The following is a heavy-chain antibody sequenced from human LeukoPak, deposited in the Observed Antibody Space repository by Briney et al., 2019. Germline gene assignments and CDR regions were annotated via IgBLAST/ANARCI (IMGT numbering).Heavy chain of an antibody. J-gene: IGHJ4*02. CDR1: GYTFTSYY. CDR2: INPSGGST. D-gene: IGHD4-17*01. CDR3: ARSPTVTKRLVVESY. Sequence: ASVKVSCKASGYTFTSYYMHWVRQAPGQGLEWMGIINPSGGSTSYAQKFQGSVTMTRDTSTSTVYMELSSLRSEDTAVYYCARSPTVTKRLVVESYWGQGTLVTVSS. V-gene: IGHV1-46*01.